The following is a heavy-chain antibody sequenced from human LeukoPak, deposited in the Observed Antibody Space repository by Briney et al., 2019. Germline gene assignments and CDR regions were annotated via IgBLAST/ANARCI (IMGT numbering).Heavy chain of an antibody. CDR3: ARRWYTGTYYYFDL. J-gene: IGHJ4*02. CDR1: GFTLSTHW. V-gene: IGHV3-74*01. D-gene: IGHD1-26*01. CDR2: INGDGTTT. Sequence: SGGSLRLSCAASGFTLSTHWMHWVRQAPGKGLVWVSRINGDGTTTSYADSVKGRFTISRVNAKSTLYLEMDSLRAEDTAINYCARRWYTGTYYYFDLWGQGTLVTVSS.